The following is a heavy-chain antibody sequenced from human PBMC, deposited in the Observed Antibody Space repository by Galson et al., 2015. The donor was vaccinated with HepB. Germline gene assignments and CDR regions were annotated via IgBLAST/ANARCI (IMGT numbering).Heavy chain of an antibody. D-gene: IGHD4-17*01. V-gene: IGHV3-30*09. CDR1: GFIFRNYA. Sequence: SLRLSCAASGFIFRNYAMHWVRQAPGKGLEWVALISYDGTNKYYADSVKGRLAIPRDSSKNTLFLQMSSLRPEDTAVYYCARAPPTPHDYGDFVGYFDSWGQGTLVTVSS. J-gene: IGHJ4*02. CDR3: ARAPPTPHDYGDFVGYFDS. CDR2: ISYDGTNK.